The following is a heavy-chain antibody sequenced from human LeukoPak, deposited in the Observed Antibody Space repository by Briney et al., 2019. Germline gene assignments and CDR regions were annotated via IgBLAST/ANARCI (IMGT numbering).Heavy chain of an antibody. V-gene: IGHV4-38-2*01. D-gene: IGHD6-6*01. J-gene: IGHJ4*02. CDR1: GYSISSSYY. CDR3: AKPQSSLSHFYDS. CDR2: IYHSGTT. Sequence: SETLSLTCAVSGYSISSSYYWGWIRQPPGKGLEWIGSIYHSGTTYYNPSLTSRVTISVDTSKNHFSLKVNSVTAADTAVYYCAKPQSSLSHFYDSWGQGTLVIVSS.